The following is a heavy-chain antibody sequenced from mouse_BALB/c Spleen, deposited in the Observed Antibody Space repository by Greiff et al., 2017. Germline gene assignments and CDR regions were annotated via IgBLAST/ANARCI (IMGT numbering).Heavy chain of an antibody. CDR1: GYSITSDYA. CDR3: ARSVRQYFDV. D-gene: IGHD2-14*01. V-gene: IGHV3-2*02. CDR2: ISYSGST. Sequence: VQLQQSGPGLVKPSQSLSLTCTVTGYSITSDYAWNWIRQFPGNKLEWMGYISYSGSTSYNPSLKSRISITRDTSKNQFFLQLNSVTTEDTATYYCARSVRQYFDVWGAGTTVTVSS. J-gene: IGHJ1*01.